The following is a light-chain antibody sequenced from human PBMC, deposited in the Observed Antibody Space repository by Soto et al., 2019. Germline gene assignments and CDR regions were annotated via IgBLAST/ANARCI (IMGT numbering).Light chain of an antibody. CDR1: SSNIGNNY. V-gene: IGLV1-51*01. CDR3: GTWDSSLRALV. J-gene: IGLJ2*01. Sequence: QSVLTQPPSVSAAPGQKVTISCSGSSSNIGNNYVSWYQQFPGTAPKLLIYDDTKRPSGIPDRFSGSKSGTSATLDITGLQTGDEADYHCGTWDSSLRALVFGGGTKLTVL. CDR2: DDT.